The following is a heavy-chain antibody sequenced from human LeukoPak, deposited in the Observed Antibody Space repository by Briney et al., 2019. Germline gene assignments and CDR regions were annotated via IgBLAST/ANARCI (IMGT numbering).Heavy chain of an antibody. CDR2: IVVGSGNT. V-gene: IGHV1-58*01. CDR1: GFTFTSSA. Sequence: SVKVSCKASGFTFTSSAVQWVRQARGQRLEWIGWIVVGSGNTNYAQKFQERVTITRDMSTSTAYMELSSLRSEDTAVYYCARPHASGSYYGMDVWGQGTTVTVSS. CDR3: ARPHASGSYYGMDV. J-gene: IGHJ6*02. D-gene: IGHD3-10*01.